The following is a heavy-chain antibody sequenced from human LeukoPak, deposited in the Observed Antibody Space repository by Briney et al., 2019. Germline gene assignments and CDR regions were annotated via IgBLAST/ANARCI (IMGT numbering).Heavy chain of an antibody. CDR1: GGSISSYY. Sequence: PSETLSLTCTVPGGSISSYYWSWIRQPPGKGLEWIGYIYYSGSTNYNPSLKSRVTISVDTSKNQFSLKLSSVTAADTAVYYCARGGSGSYRDFDYWGQGTLVTVSS. J-gene: IGHJ4*02. CDR3: ARGGSGSYRDFDY. V-gene: IGHV4-59*01. CDR2: IYYSGST. D-gene: IGHD1-26*01.